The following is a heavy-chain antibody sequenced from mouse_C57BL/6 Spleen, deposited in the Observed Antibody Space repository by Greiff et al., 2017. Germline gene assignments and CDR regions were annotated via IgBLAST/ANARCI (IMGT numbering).Heavy chain of an antibody. CDR1: GFNIKDDY. J-gene: IGHJ4*01. D-gene: IGHD1-1*01. V-gene: IGHV14-4*01. Sequence: VQLQQSGAELVRPGASVKLSCTASGFNIKDDYMHWVKQRPEQGLEWIGWIDPENGDTESASKFQGKATITADTSSNTAYLQLSSLTSEDTAVYYCALYYGSGDYWGQGTSVTVSS. CDR3: ALYYGSGDY. CDR2: IDPENGDT.